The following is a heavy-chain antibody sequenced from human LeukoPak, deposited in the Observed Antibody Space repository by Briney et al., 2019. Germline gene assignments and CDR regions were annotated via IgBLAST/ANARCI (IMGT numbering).Heavy chain of an antibody. CDR2: ISGSGSNT. Sequence: GGSLRLSCAASGFTFSSYAMTWVRQAPGKGLEWDSAISGSGSNTYYADSVKGRFTISRDNSKNTLYLQMNSLRADDTAVYYCAKGNGDYAIHPDYWGQGTLVTVSS. V-gene: IGHV3-23*01. D-gene: IGHD4-17*01. CDR1: GFTFSSYA. J-gene: IGHJ4*02. CDR3: AKGNGDYAIHPDY.